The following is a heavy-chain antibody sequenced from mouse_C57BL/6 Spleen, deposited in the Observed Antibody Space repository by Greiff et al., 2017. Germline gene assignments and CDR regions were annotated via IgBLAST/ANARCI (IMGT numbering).Heavy chain of an antibody. CDR3: ARRGSSGNYFDY. D-gene: IGHD1-1*01. Sequence: DVHLVESGGGLVQPGGSLKLSCAASGFTFSDYYMYWVRQTPEKRLEWVAYISNGGGSTYYPDTVKGRFTISRDNAKNTLYLQMSRLKSEDTAMYYCARRGSSGNYFDYWGQGTTLTVSS. CDR2: ISNGGGST. CDR1: GFTFSDYY. J-gene: IGHJ2*01. V-gene: IGHV5-12*01.